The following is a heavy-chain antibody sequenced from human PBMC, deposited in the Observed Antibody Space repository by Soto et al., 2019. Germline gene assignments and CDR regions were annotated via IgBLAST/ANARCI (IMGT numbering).Heavy chain of an antibody. CDR2: ISFDGSNK. CDR3: AVRKTGSYFDY. Sequence: HPGGSLRLSCVVSGVAFSGFVMHWVRQAPGRGLEWVALISFDGSNKYDAHSMKGRFTISRDTSKNTLYLQMNSLRAEDTAIYYCAVRKTGSYFDYWGQGTPVPVSS. J-gene: IGHJ4*02. V-gene: IGHV3-30-3*01. CDR1: GVAFSGFV. D-gene: IGHD1-26*01.